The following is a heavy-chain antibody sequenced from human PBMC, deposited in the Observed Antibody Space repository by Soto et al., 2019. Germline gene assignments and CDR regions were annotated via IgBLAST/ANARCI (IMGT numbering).Heavy chain of an antibody. J-gene: IGHJ4*02. CDR2: ISYDGSNK. CDR3: AKDLHDYGDYGDY. V-gene: IGHV3-30*18. D-gene: IGHD4-17*01. CDR1: GLTFSSYG. Sequence: QVQLVESGGGVVQPGRSLRLSCAASGLTFSSYGMHWVRQAPGKGLEWVAVISYDGSNKYYADSVKGRFTISRDNSKNTLYLQMNSLRAEDTAVYYCAKDLHDYGDYGDYWGQGTLVTVSS.